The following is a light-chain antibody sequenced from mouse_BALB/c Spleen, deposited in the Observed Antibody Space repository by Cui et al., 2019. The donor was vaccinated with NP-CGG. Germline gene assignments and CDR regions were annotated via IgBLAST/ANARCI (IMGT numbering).Light chain of an antibody. J-gene: IGLJ1*01. CDR1: TGAVTTSNY. Sequence: QAVVTQESALTTSPGETVTLTCRSSTGAVTTSNYANWVQEKPDHLFTGLIGGTNNRAPGVPARFSGSLIGDKVALTITGAQTEDEAIYFCALCYSNHWVFGGGTKLTVL. CDR2: GTN. V-gene: IGLV1*01. CDR3: ALCYSNHWV.